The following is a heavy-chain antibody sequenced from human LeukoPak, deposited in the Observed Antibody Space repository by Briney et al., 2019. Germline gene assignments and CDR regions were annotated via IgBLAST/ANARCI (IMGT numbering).Heavy chain of an antibody. D-gene: IGHD3-22*01. CDR3: ARGSLSSGYYLRH. J-gene: IGHJ4*02. CDR1: GGSFSGYY. CDR2: INHSGST. V-gene: IGHV4-34*01. Sequence: ASETLSLTCAVYGGSFSGYYWSWIRQPPGKGLEWIGEINHSGSTNYNPSLKSRVTISVDTSKNQFSLKLSSVTAADTAVYYCARGSLSSGYYLRHWGQGTLVTVSS.